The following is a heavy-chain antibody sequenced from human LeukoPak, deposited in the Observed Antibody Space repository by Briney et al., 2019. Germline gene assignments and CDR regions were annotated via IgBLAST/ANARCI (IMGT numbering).Heavy chain of an antibody. CDR2: IYYSGST. CDR3: ARDSSGWSGIDY. CDR1: GGSMSSYY. Sequence: SETLSLTCTVSGGSMSSYYWSWIRQPPGKGLEWIGYIYYSGSTNYNPSLKSRVTISVDTSKNQFSLKLSSVTAADTAVYYCARDSSGWSGIDYWGQGTLVTVSS. D-gene: IGHD6-19*01. J-gene: IGHJ4*02. V-gene: IGHV4-59*01.